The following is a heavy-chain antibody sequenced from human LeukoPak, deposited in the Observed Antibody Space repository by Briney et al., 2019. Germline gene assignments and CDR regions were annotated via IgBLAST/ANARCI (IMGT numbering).Heavy chain of an antibody. CDR1: GASVSSSH. D-gene: IGHD2/OR15-2a*01. CDR3: SEGYFEPFAH. Sequence: TSETLSLTCVVSGASVSSSHWNWIRQLPGKRLEWIGCLSYTGKTDYNPSLTSRVATSLGTSKNQVSLKLRSVTAADTAVYYCSEGYFEPFAHWGQGILVTVSS. J-gene: IGHJ4*02. V-gene: IGHV4-59*02. CDR2: LSYTGKT.